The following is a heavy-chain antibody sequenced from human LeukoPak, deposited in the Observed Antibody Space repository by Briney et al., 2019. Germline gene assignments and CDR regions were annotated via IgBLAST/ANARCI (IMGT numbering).Heavy chain of an antibody. CDR3: ARLYYGSGNVFWFDP. D-gene: IGHD3-10*01. Sequence: PGESLKISCKGSGYSFTSYWIGWVRQMPGKGLEWMGIIYPGDSDTRYSPSFQGQVTISADKSISTAYLQWSSLKASDTAMYYCARLYYGSGNVFWFDPWGQGARVTVSS. J-gene: IGHJ5*02. CDR1: GYSFTSYW. CDR2: IYPGDSDT. V-gene: IGHV5-51*01.